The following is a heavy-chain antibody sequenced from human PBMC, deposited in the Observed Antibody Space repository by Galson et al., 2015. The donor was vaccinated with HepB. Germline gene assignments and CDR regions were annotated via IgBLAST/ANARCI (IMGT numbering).Heavy chain of an antibody. CDR3: ARSTGARRVWNFDL. J-gene: IGHJ2*01. D-gene: IGHD6-6*01. CDR1: GGSMKNYF. Sequence: ETLSLTCTVSGGSMKNYFWSWLRQSPGQGLEWIGYITDRGATKYTPSLTSRVTMSVQTSKSQFSLKLRSVTAADTAVYYCARSTGARRVWNFDLWGRGTLVTVSS. V-gene: IGHV4-59*12. CDR2: ITDRGAT.